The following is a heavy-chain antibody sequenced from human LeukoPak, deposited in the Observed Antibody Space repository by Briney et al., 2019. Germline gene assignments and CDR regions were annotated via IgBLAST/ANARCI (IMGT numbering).Heavy chain of an antibody. CDR1: GFAFGSFW. J-gene: IGHJ4*02. V-gene: IGHV3-74*01. CDR2: VNRDGRTT. Sequence: GGSLRLSXVASGFAFGSFWMHWVRQAPGKGLVWVSRVNRDGRTTTYADSVRGRFTISRDNAKNTVYLQMNSLRAEDTAVYYCAKDLSGDRDYWGQGVLVTVSS. CDR3: AKDLSGDRDY. D-gene: IGHD2-21*02.